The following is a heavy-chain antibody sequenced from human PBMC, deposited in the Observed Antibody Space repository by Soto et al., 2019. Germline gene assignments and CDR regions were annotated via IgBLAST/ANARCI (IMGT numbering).Heavy chain of an antibody. V-gene: IGHV1-69*02. J-gene: IGHJ4*02. Sequence: QVQLVQSGAEVKKPGSSVKVSCKASGGTFSSYTISWVRQAPGQGLEWMGRIIPILGIANYAQKFQGRVTITADKSTSTAYMELSCLRSEDTAVYYCARGYCSGVSCRFPYYFDYWGQGTLVTVSS. CDR2: IIPILGIA. D-gene: IGHD2-15*01. CDR3: ARGYCSGVSCRFPYYFDY. CDR1: GGTFSSYT.